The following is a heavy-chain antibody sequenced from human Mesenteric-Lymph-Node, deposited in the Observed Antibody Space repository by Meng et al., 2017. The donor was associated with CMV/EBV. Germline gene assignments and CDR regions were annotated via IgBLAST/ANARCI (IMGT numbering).Heavy chain of an antibody. Sequence: GESLKISCAASGFTFSTYWMSWVRQAPGKGLEWVANIKHDGSDKYYVASVKGRFTISRDNAKNSLYLQMNSLRAEDTAVYYCAREGDQNRDFNYGPLGYWGQGALVTVSS. V-gene: IGHV3-7*01. CDR2: IKHDGSDK. J-gene: IGHJ4*02. D-gene: IGHD3/OR15-3a*01. CDR1: GFTFSTYW. CDR3: AREGDQNRDFNYGPLGY.